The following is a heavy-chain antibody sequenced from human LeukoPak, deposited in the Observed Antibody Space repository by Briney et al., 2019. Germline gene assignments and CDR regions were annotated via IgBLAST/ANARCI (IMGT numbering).Heavy chain of an antibody. CDR3: ARCDGSGSTYAMDV. J-gene: IGHJ6*02. Sequence: ASVKVSCKASGYTFTGYYLHWVRQAPGQGLEWIGRINPNSGGTNHAQKFQGRVTVTRDTSISTAFMELTRLTSDDTAVYYCARCDGSGSTYAMDVWGQGTTVTVSS. CDR2: INPNSGGT. CDR1: GYTFTGYY. V-gene: IGHV1-2*02. D-gene: IGHD3-10*01.